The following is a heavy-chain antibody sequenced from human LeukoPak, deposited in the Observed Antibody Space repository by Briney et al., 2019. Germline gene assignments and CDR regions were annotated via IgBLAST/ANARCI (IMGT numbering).Heavy chain of an antibody. Sequence: GRSLRLSCAASGFTLSNYGMHWVRQAPGKGREWVAAIWHDGSRKYYAESVKGRFTISRDNARNTVYVQMDSLRAEDTAVYYCARDEGDSSGYYPGLWGQGTLVTVSS. CDR1: GFTLSNYG. J-gene: IGHJ1*01. CDR2: IWHDGSRK. CDR3: ARDEGDSSGYYPGL. D-gene: IGHD3-22*01. V-gene: IGHV3-33*01.